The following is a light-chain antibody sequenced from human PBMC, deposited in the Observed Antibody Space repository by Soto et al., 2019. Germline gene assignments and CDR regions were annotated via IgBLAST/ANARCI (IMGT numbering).Light chain of an antibody. CDR1: QGISNF. CDR3: QLYNSAPPVT. J-gene: IGKJ3*01. Sequence: DIQMTQSPSSLSASVGDRVTITCRASQGISNFLAWYRQKPGKVPKVLIYAASTLQSGVPSRFSGSGSGTDFTFTISRLQPEDVATYYCQLYNSAPPVTFGPGTKVDIK. CDR2: AAS. V-gene: IGKV1-27*01.